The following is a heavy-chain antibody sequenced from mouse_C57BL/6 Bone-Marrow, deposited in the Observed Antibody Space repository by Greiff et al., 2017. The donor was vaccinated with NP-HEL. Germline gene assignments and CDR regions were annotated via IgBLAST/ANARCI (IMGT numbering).Heavy chain of an antibody. CDR1: GFTFSDSG. J-gene: IGHJ2*01. CDR3: AYGKFYFDY. CDR2: ISSGSSTI. D-gene: IGHD2-1*01. V-gene: IGHV5-17*01. Sequence: EVQLVESGGGLVKPGGSLKLSCAASGFTFSDSGMHWVRQAPEKGLEWVAYISSGSSTIYYADTVKGRFTISRDKAKNTLFLQMTSLRSEDTAMYYCAYGKFYFDYWGQGTTLTVSS.